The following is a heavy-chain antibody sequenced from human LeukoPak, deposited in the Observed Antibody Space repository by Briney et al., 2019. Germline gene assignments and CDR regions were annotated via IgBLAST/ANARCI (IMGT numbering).Heavy chain of an antibody. D-gene: IGHD1-26*01. CDR3: ARGGVIVGATIHTDFDF. J-gene: IGHJ4*02. V-gene: IGHV4-34*01. CDR2: INHSGST. Sequence: PSETLSLTCAVYGGAFSGYYWSRIRQPPGKGLEWIGEINHSGSTNYNPSLKSRVTISVDTSKNQFSLKLSSVTAADTAVYYCARGGVIVGATIHTDFDFWGQGSLVTVSS. CDR1: GGAFSGYY.